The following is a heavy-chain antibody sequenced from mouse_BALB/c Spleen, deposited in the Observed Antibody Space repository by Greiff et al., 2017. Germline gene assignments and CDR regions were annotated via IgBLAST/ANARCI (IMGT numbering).Heavy chain of an antibody. CDR1: GFNIKDTY. Sequence: EVQLQQSGAELVKPGASVKLSCTASGFNIKDTYMHWVKQRPEQGLEWIGRIDPANGNTKYDPKFQGKATITADTSSNTAYLQLSSLTSEDTAVYYCARAIYYDSSYAMDYWGQGTSVTVSS. CDR3: ARAIYYDSSYAMDY. V-gene: IGHV14-3*02. CDR2: IDPANGNT. D-gene: IGHD2-4*01. J-gene: IGHJ4*01.